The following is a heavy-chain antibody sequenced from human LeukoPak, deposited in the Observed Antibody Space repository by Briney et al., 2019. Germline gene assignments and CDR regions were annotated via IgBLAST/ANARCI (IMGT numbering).Heavy chain of an antibody. J-gene: IGHJ4*02. Sequence: SETLSLTCTVSGGSISSGSYYWSWIRQPAGKGLEWIGRIYTSGSTNYNPSLKSRVTLSVDTSKNQFSLKLNSVTAADTALYYCASQYYDILTGYYNWCFFDYWGQGTLVTVSS. D-gene: IGHD3-9*01. CDR1: GGSISSGSYY. CDR2: IYTSGST. CDR3: ASQYYDILTGYYNWCFFDY. V-gene: IGHV4-61*02.